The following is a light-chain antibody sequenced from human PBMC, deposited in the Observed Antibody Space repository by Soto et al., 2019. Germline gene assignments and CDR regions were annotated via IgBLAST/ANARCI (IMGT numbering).Light chain of an antibody. V-gene: IGKV3-20*01. CDR1: QSVANNH. Sequence: EVVLTQSPGTLSLSAGERATLSCRASQSVANNHLAWYQQRPGQAPRLLIYAASTRAAGIPDRFSGSGSGTDFTLTISRLEPEDFGVFFCHHYGRSPIFTCGPGTTVDMK. CDR3: HHYGRSPIFT. J-gene: IGKJ3*01. CDR2: AAS.